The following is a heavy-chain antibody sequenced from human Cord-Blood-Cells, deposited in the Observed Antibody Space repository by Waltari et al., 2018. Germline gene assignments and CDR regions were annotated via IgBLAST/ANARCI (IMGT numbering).Heavy chain of an antibody. CDR3: ARVWRYCSSTSCYGGLYYYYGMDV. Sequence: QVQLVESGGGVVQPGRSLRLSCAASGFTFSSYAMHWVRQAPGTGLAGVAVISYDGSNKYYADSVKGRFTISRDNSKNTLYLQMNSLRAEDTAVYYCARVWRYCSSTSCYGGLYYYYGMDVWGQGTTVTVSS. J-gene: IGHJ6*02. V-gene: IGHV3-30*04. CDR2: ISYDGSNK. CDR1: GFTFSSYA. D-gene: IGHD2-2*01.